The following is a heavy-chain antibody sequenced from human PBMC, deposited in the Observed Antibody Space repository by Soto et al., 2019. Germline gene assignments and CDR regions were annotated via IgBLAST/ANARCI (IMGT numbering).Heavy chain of an antibody. CDR3: ASMIGDPVLSFDS. CDR2: LFYSGST. J-gene: IGHJ5*01. D-gene: IGHD3-10*02. V-gene: IGHV4-59*01. CDR1: GGSISSYY. Sequence: QVQLQESGPGLVKPSETLSLTCTVSGGSISSYYWSWIRQPPGKGLEWIGFLFYSGSTRYNPSLRRLVTIARDTSEYRFSLKLNSVTAADTAVYYCASMIGDPVLSFDSWGQGTVVAVSS.